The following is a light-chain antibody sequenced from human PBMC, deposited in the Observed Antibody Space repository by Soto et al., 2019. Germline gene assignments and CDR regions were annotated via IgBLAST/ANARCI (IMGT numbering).Light chain of an antibody. J-gene: IGKJ4*01. CDR2: TTS. CDR1: QSVGTN. CDR3: QHYANWPLT. Sequence: EVVMTQSPATVSVSPGERTSLSCRASQSVGTNLGWYQQKPAQAPRLLISTTSTRATGVPARFSGSGSGTEFTLTISSLKSEDISVYYCQHYANWPLTFGGGTKVDIK. V-gene: IGKV3-15*01.